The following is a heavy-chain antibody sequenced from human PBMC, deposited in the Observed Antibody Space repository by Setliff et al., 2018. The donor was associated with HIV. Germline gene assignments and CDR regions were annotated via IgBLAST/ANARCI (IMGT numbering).Heavy chain of an antibody. CDR3: ARAVIRREDRGMWTKLWSAPNHMDV. CDR2: IHYGGGT. D-gene: IGHD3-10*01. CDR1: GGPISNYY. J-gene: IGHJ6*03. Sequence: LSLTCSISGGPISNYYWVWIRQSPGKGLEWIGHIHYGGGTYYNPSLESRVSISRDTSKNQFSLNLRDVTAGDTALYYCARAVIRREDRGMWTKLWSAPNHMDVWGKGITVTVSS. V-gene: IGHV4-59*01.